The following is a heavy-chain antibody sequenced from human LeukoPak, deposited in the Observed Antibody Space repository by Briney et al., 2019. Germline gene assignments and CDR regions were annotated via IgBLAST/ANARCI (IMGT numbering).Heavy chain of an antibody. CDR3: ARLRYSSGWYDRLDYYYYMDV. J-gene: IGHJ6*03. CDR1: GGSFSGYY. D-gene: IGHD6-19*01. CDR2: INHSGST. Sequence: SETLSLTCAVYGGSFSGYYWSWIRQPPGKGLEWIGEINHSGSTNYNPSLKSRVTISVDTSKNQFSLKLSSVTAADTAVYYCARLRYSSGWYDRLDYYYYMDVWGKGTTVTISS. V-gene: IGHV4-34*01.